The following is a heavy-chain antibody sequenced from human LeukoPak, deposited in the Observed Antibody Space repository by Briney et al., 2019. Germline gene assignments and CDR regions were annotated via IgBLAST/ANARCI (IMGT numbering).Heavy chain of an antibody. CDR1: GFTFSNYN. J-gene: IGHJ4*02. V-gene: IGHV3-21*01. CDR3: ARRSPNYYFDY. CDR2: ISSSNNYI. Sequence: PGGSLRLSCAASGFTFSNYNMNWVRHAPGKGLERVSSISSSNNYIYYAGSVKGRFTISTDNAKNSLYLQMKMLRAEKTAVYYCARRSPNYYFDYWGQGTPVTVSS.